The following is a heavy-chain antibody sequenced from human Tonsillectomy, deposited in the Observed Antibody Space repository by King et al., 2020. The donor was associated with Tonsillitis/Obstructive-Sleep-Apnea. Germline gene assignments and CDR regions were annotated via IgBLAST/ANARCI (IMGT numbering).Heavy chain of an antibody. Sequence: VQLVESGGGVVQPGRSLRLSCAASGFTFSSYGMHWVRQAPGKGLEWVAVIWYDGSNKYYADSVKGRFTISRDNSKNTLYLQMNSLRAEDTAMYYCARGRGWFSYYFYYWGQGTLVTVSS. CDR3: ARGRGWFSYYFYY. CDR1: GFTFSSYG. CDR2: IWYDGSNK. V-gene: IGHV3-33*01. D-gene: IGHD6-19*01. J-gene: IGHJ4*02.